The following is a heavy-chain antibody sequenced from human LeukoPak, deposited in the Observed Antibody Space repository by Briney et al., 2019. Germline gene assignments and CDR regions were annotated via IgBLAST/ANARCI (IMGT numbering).Heavy chain of an antibody. J-gene: IGHJ6*02. CDR1: GGSISSYY. CDR2: IYYSGST. CDR3: ARDTHIVVVTAIRDYYYYYGMDV. V-gene: IGHV4-59*01. Sequence: SETLSLTCTVSGGSISSYYWSWIRQPPGKGLEWIGYIYYSGSTNYNHSLKRRVTISVDTSKNQFSLKLSSVTAADTAVYYCARDTHIVVVTAIRDYYYYYGMDVWGQGTTVTVSS. D-gene: IGHD2-21*02.